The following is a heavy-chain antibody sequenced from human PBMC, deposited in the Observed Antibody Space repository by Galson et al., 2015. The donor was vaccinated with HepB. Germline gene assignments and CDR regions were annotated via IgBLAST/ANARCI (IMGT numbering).Heavy chain of an antibody. V-gene: IGHV1-69*04. Sequence: SVKVSCKASGGTFSSYAISWVRQAPGQGLEWMGRIIPILGIANYAQKLQGRVTITADKSTSTAYMELSSLRSEDTAVYYCARYCSGGSCYSEDDAFDIWGQGTMVTVSS. D-gene: IGHD2-15*01. CDR2: IIPILGIA. J-gene: IGHJ3*02. CDR3: ARYCSGGSCYSEDDAFDI. CDR1: GGTFSSYA.